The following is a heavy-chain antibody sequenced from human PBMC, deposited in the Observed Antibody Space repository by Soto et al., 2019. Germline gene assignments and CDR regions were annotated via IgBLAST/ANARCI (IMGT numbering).Heavy chain of an antibody. CDR1: GGSISSYY. CDR3: ARDSPESFMDV. J-gene: IGHJ6*04. V-gene: IGHV4-59*01. Sequence: SETLSLTCTVSGGSISSYYWSWIRQSPGKGLEWIAYIYYSGSTNYNPSLKSRVTISVDTSKNQFPLKLSSVTAADTAVYYCARDSPESFMDVWGKGTTVTSPQ. CDR2: IYYSGST.